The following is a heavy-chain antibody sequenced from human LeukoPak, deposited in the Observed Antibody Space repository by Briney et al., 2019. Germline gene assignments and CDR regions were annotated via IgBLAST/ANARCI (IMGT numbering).Heavy chain of an antibody. J-gene: IGHJ4*02. V-gene: IGHV4-39*01. CDR3: AGTGLGYCSGGTCYHSDY. D-gene: IGHD2-15*01. CDR1: GGSISSSSDY. Sequence: TSETLSLTCTVSGGSISSSSDYWGWIRQPPGKGLEWIGSIYYSGTTYYNPSLKSRVTISVDTSKNQFSLKLSSVTAADTAVYYCAGTGLGYCSGGTCYHSDYWGQGTLVTVSS. CDR2: IYYSGTT.